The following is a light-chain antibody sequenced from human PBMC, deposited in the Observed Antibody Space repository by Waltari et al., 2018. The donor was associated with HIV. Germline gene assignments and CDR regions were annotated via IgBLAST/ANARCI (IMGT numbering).Light chain of an antibody. CDR1: SSEAGGFRR. V-gene: IGLV2-23*01. CDR3: YSYVGSSTWA. Sequence: QSALTQPASVSASPGQSITISCTGISSEAGGFRRVSWYQQRPGKAPKVIMYDDPTRPSGISNRFSASKSDDTASLTISGLQAEDEADYYCYSYVGSSTWAFGGGTNLTVL. J-gene: IGLJ3*02. CDR2: DDP.